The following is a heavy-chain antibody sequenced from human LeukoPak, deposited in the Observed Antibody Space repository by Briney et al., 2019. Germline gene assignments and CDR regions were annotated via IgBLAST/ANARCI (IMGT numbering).Heavy chain of an antibody. V-gene: IGHV4-59*01. Sequence: SETLSLTCTVSGGSISSYYWSWIRQPPGKGLELIGYIYYRGSTNYNPSLKSRVTISVDTSKNQFSLKLSSVTAADTAVYYCARTRRQQQLNWFDPWGQGTLVTVSS. CDR1: GGSISSYY. D-gene: IGHD6-13*01. CDR3: ARTRRQQQLNWFDP. J-gene: IGHJ5*02. CDR2: IYYRGST.